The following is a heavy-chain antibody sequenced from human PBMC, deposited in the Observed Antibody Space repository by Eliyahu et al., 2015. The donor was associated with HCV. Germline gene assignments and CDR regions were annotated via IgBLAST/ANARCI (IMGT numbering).Heavy chain of an antibody. D-gene: IGHD1-14*01. J-gene: IGHJ4*02. Sequence: EVQILESGGGLVQPGGSLRLSCTASGLRLSGYVVNWVRQAPGRGLDWVSTIGGRGDDTFYADSVKGRFTISRDDSKNTVYLQMNTLRGDDTAIYYCARDEPFLAPGYWGQGTLVSVSS. CDR3: ARDEPFLAPGY. CDR1: GLRLSGYV. V-gene: IGHV3-23*01. CDR2: IGGRGDDT.